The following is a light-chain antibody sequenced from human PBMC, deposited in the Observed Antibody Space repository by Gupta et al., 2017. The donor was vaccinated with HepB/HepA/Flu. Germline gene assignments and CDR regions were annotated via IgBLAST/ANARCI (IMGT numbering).Light chain of an antibody. CDR3: SSYTTSSTVV. CDR2: DVN. V-gene: IGLV2-14*03. CDR1: SSDIGTYNY. Sequence: QSALTQPASVSGSPGQSITISCTGTSSDIGTYNYVSWYQQYPGKAPKVMIYDVNNRPSGVSNRFSGSKSSNTASLTISGLQAEDEADYYCSSYTTSSTVVFGGGTKLTVL. J-gene: IGLJ2*01.